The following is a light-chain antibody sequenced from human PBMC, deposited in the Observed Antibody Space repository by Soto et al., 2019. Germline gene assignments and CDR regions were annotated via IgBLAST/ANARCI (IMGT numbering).Light chain of an antibody. CDR2: DVS. CDR1: SSDVGGYNY. J-gene: IGLJ2*01. V-gene: IGLV2-14*01. Sequence: QSALTQPASVSGSPGQSITISCTGTSSDVGGYNYVSWYQQHPGKAPKLMIYDVSNRPSGVSNRFSGSKSGNTASLTISGLQAEDEAYYYCNSYTSSSTLVVFGGGTKLTVL. CDR3: NSYTSSSTLVV.